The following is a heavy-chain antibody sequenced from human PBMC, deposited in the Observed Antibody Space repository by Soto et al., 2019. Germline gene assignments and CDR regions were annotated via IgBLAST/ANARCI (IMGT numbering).Heavy chain of an antibody. Sequence: PGGSLRLSCAASGLTFSTYWMHWVRQAPGKGLVWVSRIHTDGSSTYYADSVKGRFTISRDNAKNTQYLQMNSLRSEDTAVYYCARETWGYGLLYWGQGALVTVSS. V-gene: IGHV3-74*01. CDR3: ARETWGYGLLY. J-gene: IGHJ4*02. CDR1: GLTFSTYW. CDR2: IHTDGSST. D-gene: IGHD5-18*01.